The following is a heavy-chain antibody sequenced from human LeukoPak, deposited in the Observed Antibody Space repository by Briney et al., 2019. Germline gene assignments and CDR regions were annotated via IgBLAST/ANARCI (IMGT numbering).Heavy chain of an antibody. CDR2: IYYSGST. J-gene: IGHJ5*02. Sequence: PSETLSLTCTVSGGSLSSSSYYWGWIRQPPGTGLEWIGSIYYSGSTYYNPSLKSRVTISVDTSKNQFSLKLSSVTAADTTVYYCARHGALGYNWFDPWGQGTLVTVSS. CDR1: GGSLSSSSYY. D-gene: IGHD3-16*01. V-gene: IGHV4-39*01. CDR3: ARHGALGYNWFDP.